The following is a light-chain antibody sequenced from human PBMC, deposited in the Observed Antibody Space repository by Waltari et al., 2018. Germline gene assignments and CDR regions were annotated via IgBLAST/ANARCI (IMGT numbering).Light chain of an antibody. Sequence: QSALTQPASVSGSPGQSITISCSGSSSNVGSYKLVSWYQQNPGKAPKLMIYEVDKRASEIPGRFSGSKSDSTASLTISGLQAEDEAVYYCCSYAGSTFVFGGGTQLTVL. J-gene: IGLJ7*01. V-gene: IGLV2-23*02. CDR3: CSYAGSTFV. CDR1: SSNVGSYKL. CDR2: EVD.